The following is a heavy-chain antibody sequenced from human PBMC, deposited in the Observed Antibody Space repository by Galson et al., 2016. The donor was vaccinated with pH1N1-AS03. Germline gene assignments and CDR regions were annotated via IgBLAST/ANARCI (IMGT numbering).Heavy chain of an antibody. Sequence: ETLSLTCTVSGGSINSYYWTWIRRPPGKGLEWIGQIYYTGDIIYTPSLRSRVTISVDTSKSQLSLRLSPVTAADTSTYYCARHGTTGWSREEDALDIWGQGTVVTVSS. J-gene: IGHJ3*02. D-gene: IGHD6-19*01. CDR1: GGSINSYY. CDR2: IYYTGDI. CDR3: ARHGTTGWSREEDALDI. V-gene: IGHV4-59*08.